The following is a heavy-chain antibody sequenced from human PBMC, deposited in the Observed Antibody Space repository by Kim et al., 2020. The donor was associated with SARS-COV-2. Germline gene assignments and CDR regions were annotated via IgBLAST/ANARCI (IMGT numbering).Heavy chain of an antibody. Sequence: GESLKISCKGSGYSFTSFWIGWVRQMPGKGLEWMGIIYPGDSDTRYSPSFQGQVTISADKSISTAYLQWSSLKASDTAMYYCARDRYPLLGNSGYDGWGQGTLVTVSS. D-gene: IGHD5-12*01. J-gene: IGHJ4*02. CDR2: IYPGDSDT. CDR1: GYSFTSFW. V-gene: IGHV5-51*01. CDR3: ARDRYPLLGNSGYDG.